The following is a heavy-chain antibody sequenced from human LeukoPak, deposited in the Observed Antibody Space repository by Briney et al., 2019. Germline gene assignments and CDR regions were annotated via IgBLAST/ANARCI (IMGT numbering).Heavy chain of an antibody. V-gene: IGHV1-69*13. D-gene: IGHD3-22*01. J-gene: IGHJ4*02. Sequence: SVKVSCKASGGTFSSYAISWVRQAPGQGLEWMGGIIPIFGTANYAQKFQGRVTITADESTSTAYMELSSLRSEDTAVYYCARVPDDSSGYYPSFFDYWGQGILVTVSS. CDR3: ARVPDDSSGYYPSFFDY. CDR1: GGTFSSYA. CDR2: IIPIFGTA.